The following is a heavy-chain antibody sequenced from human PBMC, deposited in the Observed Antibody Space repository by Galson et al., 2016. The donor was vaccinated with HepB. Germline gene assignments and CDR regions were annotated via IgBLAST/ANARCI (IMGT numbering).Heavy chain of an antibody. V-gene: IGHV3-48*03. Sequence: SLRLSCAASGFTFSSYGMHWVRQAPGKGLEWVSYISSTGNTIYYADSVKGRFTISRDNAKNSLYLQMNSLRAEDTAVYYCASSGWQIFDYWGQGALVTVSS. J-gene: IGHJ4*02. CDR1: GFTFSSYG. CDR3: ASSGWQIFDY. D-gene: IGHD6-19*01. CDR2: ISSTGNTI.